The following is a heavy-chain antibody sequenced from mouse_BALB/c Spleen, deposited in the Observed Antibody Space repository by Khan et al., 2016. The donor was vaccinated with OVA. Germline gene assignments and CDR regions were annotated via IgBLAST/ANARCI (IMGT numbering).Heavy chain of an antibody. CDR1: GYSITSGYG. CDR2: ISYSGST. CDR3: ARTARIKY. Sequence: EVKLEESGPGLVKPSQSLSLTCTVTGYSITSGYGWNWIRQFPGNKLEWMGYISYSGSTNYNPSLKSRISITRETSKNQFFLQLNSVTTEETATYYCARTARIKYWGQGTTLTVSS. J-gene: IGHJ2*01. D-gene: IGHD1-2*01. V-gene: IGHV3-2*02.